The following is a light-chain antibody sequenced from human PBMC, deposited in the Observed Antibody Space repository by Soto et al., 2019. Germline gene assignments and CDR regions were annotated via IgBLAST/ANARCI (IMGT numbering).Light chain of an antibody. CDR3: GTCDSTLNVWV. J-gene: IGLJ3*02. Sequence: QSVLTQPPSVSAAPGQTVTISCSGSSSNVGHESVSWYQSLPGTAPKLLIYDNYKRPSGIPDRFSGSKSGTSATLGITGLQTGDEADYYCGTCDSTLNVWVFGGGTKLTVL. V-gene: IGLV1-51*01. CDR1: SSNVGHES. CDR2: DNY.